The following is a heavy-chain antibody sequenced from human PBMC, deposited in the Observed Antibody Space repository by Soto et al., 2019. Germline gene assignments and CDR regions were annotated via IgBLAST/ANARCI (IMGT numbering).Heavy chain of an antibody. D-gene: IGHD1-26*01. CDR2: ISAHNGNT. J-gene: IGHJ4*02. CDR1: GYTFTSYG. V-gene: IGHV1-18*01. CDR3: ARDAAVGLFDY. Sequence: QVQLVQSGAEVKKPGASVKVSCKASGYTFTSYGISWVRQAPGQGLEWMGWISAHNGNTNHAQKLQGRVTMTTDTSTSTAYMALRSLRADDTAVYYYARDAAVGLFDYWGQGTLVTVSS.